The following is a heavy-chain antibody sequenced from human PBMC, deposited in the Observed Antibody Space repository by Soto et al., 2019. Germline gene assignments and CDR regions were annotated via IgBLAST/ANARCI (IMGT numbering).Heavy chain of an antibody. Sequence: GGSLRLSCSASGFTFSIYAMHWVRQAPGKGLEYVSGISNNGGNTYYADSVKGRFTISRENSKNALYLQMSSLRAEDTAVYYCVKSQRLIAAAHSQDWGQGTLVTVSS. V-gene: IGHV3-64D*06. D-gene: IGHD6-13*01. J-gene: IGHJ4*02. CDR3: VKSQRLIAAAHSQD. CDR1: GFTFSIYA. CDR2: ISNNGGNT.